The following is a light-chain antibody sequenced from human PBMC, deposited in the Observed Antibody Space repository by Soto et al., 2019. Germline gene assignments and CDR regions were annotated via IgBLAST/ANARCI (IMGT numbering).Light chain of an antibody. CDR2: SNN. J-gene: IGLJ2*01. V-gene: IGLV1-44*01. CDR3: EAWDDSLNGRV. Sequence: QSVLTQPPSASGTPGQRVTISCSGSSSNIGSNTVNWYQHFPGTAPKLLIYSNNQRPSGVPDRFSGSKSGTSASLAISGLQCEDEADYYCEAWDDSLNGRVFGGGTKLTVL. CDR1: SSNIGSNT.